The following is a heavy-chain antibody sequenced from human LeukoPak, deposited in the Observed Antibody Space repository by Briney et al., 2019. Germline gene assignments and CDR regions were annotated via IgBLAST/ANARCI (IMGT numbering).Heavy chain of an antibody. D-gene: IGHD1-26*01. CDR3: ARDSLSGSYNY. CDR1: GFTFSSYS. CDR2: ISYDGSNK. J-gene: IGHJ4*02. Sequence: PGGSLRLSCAASGFTFSSYSMNWVRQAPGKGLEWVAVISYDGSNKYYADSVKGRFTISRDNSKNTLYLQMNSLRAEDTAVYYCARDSLSGSYNYWGQGTLVTVSS. V-gene: IGHV3-30*03.